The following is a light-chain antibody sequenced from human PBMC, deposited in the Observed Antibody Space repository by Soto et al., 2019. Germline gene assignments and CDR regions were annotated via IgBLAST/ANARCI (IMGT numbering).Light chain of an antibody. CDR3: QQRSDWIT. J-gene: IGKJ5*01. CDR2: DAS. CDR1: QSVSNS. V-gene: IGKV3-11*01. Sequence: IVMTQSPATLSVSPGDRATLSCRASQSVSNSLAWFQQKPGQAPRLLIYDASNRATGIPARFSGSGSGTDLTLTISSLEPEDFAVYYCQQRSDWITFGQGTRLEIK.